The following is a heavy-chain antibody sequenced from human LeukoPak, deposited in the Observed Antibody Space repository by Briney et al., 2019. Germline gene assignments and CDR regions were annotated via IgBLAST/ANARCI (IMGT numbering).Heavy chain of an antibody. CDR1: GFTFSSYA. CDR3: AKGGGWWVRGTNYVMDV. Sequence: GGSLRLSRAASGFTFSSYAMSWVRQAPGKGLEWVSAISGSGGSTYYADSVKGRFTISRDNSKNTLYLQMNRLRAEDTAVYYCAKGGGWWVRGTNYVMDVWGKGTTVTVSS. J-gene: IGHJ6*04. V-gene: IGHV3-23*01. D-gene: IGHD3-10*01. CDR2: ISGSGGST.